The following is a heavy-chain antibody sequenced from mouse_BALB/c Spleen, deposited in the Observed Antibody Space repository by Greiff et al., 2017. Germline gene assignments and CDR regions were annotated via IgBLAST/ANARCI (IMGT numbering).Heavy chain of an antibody. J-gene: IGHJ3*01. CDR1: GFNIKDYY. CDR3: ALLLRARGFAY. Sequence: DVKLQESGAELVRPGALVKLSCKASGFNIKDYYMHWVKQRPEQGLEWIGWIDPENGNTIYDPKFQGKASITADTSSNTAYLQLSSLTSEDTAVYYCALLLRARGFAYWGQGTLVTVSA. D-gene: IGHD1-1*01. V-gene: IGHV14-1*02. CDR2: IDPENGNT.